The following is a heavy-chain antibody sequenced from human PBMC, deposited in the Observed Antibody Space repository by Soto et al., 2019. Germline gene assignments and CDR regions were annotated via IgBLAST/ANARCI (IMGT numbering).Heavy chain of an antibody. CDR1: GGSISSYY. CDR2: IYTSGST. Sequence: SETLSLTCTVSGGSISSYYWSWIRQPAGKGLEWIGRIYTSGSTNYNPSLKSRVTMSVDTSKNQFSLKLSSVTAADTAVYYCARDKVSGFNGSGNYYYGMDVWGQGTTVTVSS. CDR3: ARDKVSGFNGSGNYYYGMDV. V-gene: IGHV4-4*07. J-gene: IGHJ6*02. D-gene: IGHD3-10*01.